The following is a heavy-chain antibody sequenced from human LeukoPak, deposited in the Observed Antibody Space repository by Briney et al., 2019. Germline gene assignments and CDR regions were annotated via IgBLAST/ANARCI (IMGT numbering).Heavy chain of an antibody. V-gene: IGHV3-21*01. CDR1: GFTFSSYS. CDR3: ARSSSGSYPTFFDY. Sequence: PGGSLRLSCAASGFTFSSYSMNWVRQAPGKGLEWVSSISSSSSYIYYADSVKGRFTISRDNAKNSLYLQMNSLRAEDTAVYYCARSSSGSYPTFFDYWGQGTLVTVSS. J-gene: IGHJ4*02. CDR2: ISSSSSYI. D-gene: IGHD1-26*01.